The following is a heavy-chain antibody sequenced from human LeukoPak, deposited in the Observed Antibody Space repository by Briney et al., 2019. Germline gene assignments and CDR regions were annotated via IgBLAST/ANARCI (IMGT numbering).Heavy chain of an antibody. D-gene: IGHD1-1*01. CDR1: GFTFSSYA. V-gene: IGHV3-30*04. J-gene: IGHJ4*02. CDR2: ISYDGSNK. Sequence: GGSLRPSCAASGFTFSSYAMHWVRQAPGKGLEWVAVISYDGSNKYYADSVKGRFTISRDNSKNTLYLQMNSLRAEDTAVYYCARGWYNWTLFDYWGQGTLVTVSS. CDR3: ARGWYNWTLFDY.